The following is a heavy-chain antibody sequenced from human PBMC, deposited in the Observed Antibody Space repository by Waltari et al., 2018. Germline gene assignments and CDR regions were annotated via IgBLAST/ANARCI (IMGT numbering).Heavy chain of an antibody. J-gene: IGHJ3*02. CDR2: IIHIFRTA. V-gene: IGHV1-69*08. CDR3: ARSSGFKDAFDI. D-gene: IGHD5-12*01. CDR1: GGTFSSYA. Sequence: QVQLVQSGAEVKKPGSSVKVSCKASGGTFSSYAISWVRQAPGQGLEWMGRIIHIFRTANYAQKFQGRVTMTADKSTSTAYMELSSLRSEDTAVYYCARSSGFKDAFDIWGQGTMVTVSS.